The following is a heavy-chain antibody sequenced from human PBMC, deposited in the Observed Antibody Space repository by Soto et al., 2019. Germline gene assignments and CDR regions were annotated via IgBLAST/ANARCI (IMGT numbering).Heavy chain of an antibody. Sequence: EVQLVESGGGLVQPGGSLRLSCAASSFTFSSHWMAWVRQAPGKGPEWVGSIRQDGSDKYYVDSVKGRFTISRDNAKNSLYLQMNSLRVEDTAVYYCARFCGGVGCYPSHYYYYMDVWGKGTTVTVSS. CDR2: IRQDGSDK. CDR1: SFTFSSHW. CDR3: ARFCGGVGCYPSHYYYYMDV. V-gene: IGHV3-7*01. D-gene: IGHD2-15*01. J-gene: IGHJ6*03.